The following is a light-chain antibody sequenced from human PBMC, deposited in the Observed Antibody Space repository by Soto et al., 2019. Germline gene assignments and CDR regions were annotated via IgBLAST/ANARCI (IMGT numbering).Light chain of an antibody. CDR1: PSVGAD. CDR3: QHRGTLPPWT. J-gene: IGKJ1*01. V-gene: IGKV3-11*01. Sequence: ENLMTQSPGTLSLSAGERATMSXRASPSVGADFVWYQQKPGXXPRIXXXDEXNRATVIPARFSGSGSGTDFTLNIISMDPEDFEGYYCQHRGTLPPWTFGQGTKVEIK. CDR2: DEX.